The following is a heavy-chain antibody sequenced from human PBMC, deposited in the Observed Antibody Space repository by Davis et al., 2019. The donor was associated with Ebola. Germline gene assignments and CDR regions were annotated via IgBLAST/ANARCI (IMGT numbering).Heavy chain of an antibody. V-gene: IGHV4-61*08. Sequence: SETLSLTCTVSGGSISSGGYYWSWIRQPPGKGLEWIGEINHSGSTNYNPSLKSRVTISVDTSKNQFSLNLSSVTAADTAVYYCANVHYGYWGQGTLVTVSS. D-gene: IGHD4-17*01. J-gene: IGHJ4*02. CDR1: GGSISSGGYY. CDR2: INHSGST. CDR3: ANVHYGY.